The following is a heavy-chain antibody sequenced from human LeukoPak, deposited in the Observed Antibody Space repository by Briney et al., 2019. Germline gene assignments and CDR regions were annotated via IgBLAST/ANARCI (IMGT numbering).Heavy chain of an antibody. Sequence: ASVKVSCKASGYTFTDYYMHWVRQAPGQGLEWMGWINPNSGGTNYAQKFQGRVTMTRDTSISTAYMELSRLRSDDTAVYYCATGVGVAYYDILTGYSSADYWGQGTLVTVSS. CDR1: GYTFTDYY. CDR3: ATGVGVAYYDILTGYSSADY. D-gene: IGHD3-9*01. J-gene: IGHJ4*02. CDR2: INPNSGGT. V-gene: IGHV1-2*02.